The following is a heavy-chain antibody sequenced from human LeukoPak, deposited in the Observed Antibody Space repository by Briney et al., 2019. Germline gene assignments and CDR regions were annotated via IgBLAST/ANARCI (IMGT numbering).Heavy chain of an antibody. D-gene: IGHD5-12*01. CDR3: ARAETEQSGYDYYFDN. J-gene: IGHJ4*02. CDR2: ISGSGGNT. CDR1: GFTFSSYA. V-gene: IGHV3-23*01. Sequence: GGSLRLSCAASGFTFSSYAMSWVRQAPGKGLEWVSTISGSGGNTYYTDSVKGRFTISRDNAKNSLYLQMHSLSAEDTALYHCARAETEQSGYDYYFDNWGQGTLVTVSS.